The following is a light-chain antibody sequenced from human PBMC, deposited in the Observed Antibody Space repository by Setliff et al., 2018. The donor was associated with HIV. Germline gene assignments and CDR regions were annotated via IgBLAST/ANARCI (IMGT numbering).Light chain of an antibody. CDR1: SRDVGAYNY. Sequence: QSVLTQPASVSGSPGQSITISCTGTSRDVGAYNYVSWYQQHPGRAPNLIIFDVSKRPSGVSGRFSGSKSGNTASLTISGLQAEDEADYYCFSYTIRSTRVFGGGTK. V-gene: IGLV2-14*01. CDR2: DVS. CDR3: FSYTIRSTRV. J-gene: IGLJ2*01.